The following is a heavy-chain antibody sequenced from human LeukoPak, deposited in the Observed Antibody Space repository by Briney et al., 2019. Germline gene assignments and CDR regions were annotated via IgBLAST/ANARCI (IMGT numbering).Heavy chain of an antibody. Sequence: GGSLRLSCAASGFVVSSNYMSWVRQAPGKGLEWVSVIYSGGSTYYADSVKGRFTISRDNSKNTLYLQMNSLRAEDTAVYYCARPYSSGWYSIDYWGQGTLVTVSS. CDR2: IYSGGST. CDR3: ARPYSSGWYSIDY. V-gene: IGHV3-53*01. CDR1: GFVVSSNY. J-gene: IGHJ4*02. D-gene: IGHD6-19*01.